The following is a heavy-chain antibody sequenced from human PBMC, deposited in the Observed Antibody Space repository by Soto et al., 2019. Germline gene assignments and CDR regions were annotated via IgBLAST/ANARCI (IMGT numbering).Heavy chain of an antibody. Sequence: QVQLVQSGAEVKKPGSSVKVSCQASGGTFSSYAITWVRQAPGQGLEWMGGLISTFDTPHYAQKFQVRIRNTAYESTTIVYMELGSLRSDDTAGYYCARPKFIRPGPIEYYYYAMDVWGPGTTVSVSS. CDR2: LISTFDTP. J-gene: IGHJ6*02. CDR1: GGTFSSYA. CDR3: ARPKFIRPGPIEYYYYAMDV. D-gene: IGHD2-2*01. V-gene: IGHV1-69*12.